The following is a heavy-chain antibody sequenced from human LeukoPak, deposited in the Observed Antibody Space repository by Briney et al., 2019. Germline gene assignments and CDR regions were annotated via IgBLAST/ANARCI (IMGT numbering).Heavy chain of an antibody. Sequence: ASVKVSCKASGFTFTGYYMHWVRQAPGQGLEWMGWINPNSGGTNYAQKFQGRVTMTRDTSITTAYMELTSLRSDDTAFYYCARDLFYSVSGTYYNVGRVFNYWGQGTLVTVSS. D-gene: IGHD3-10*01. J-gene: IGHJ4*02. CDR3: ARDLFYSVSGTYYNVGRVFNY. CDR2: INPNSGGT. CDR1: GFTFTGYY. V-gene: IGHV1-2*02.